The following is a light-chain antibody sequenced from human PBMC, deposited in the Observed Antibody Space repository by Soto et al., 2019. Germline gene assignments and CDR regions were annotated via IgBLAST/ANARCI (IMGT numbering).Light chain of an antibody. J-gene: IGLJ1*01. CDR2: DVT. CDR3: SSYTTSNTRQIV. CDR1: SSDVGGYNY. V-gene: IGLV2-14*03. Sequence: TQPAFVTGSTGQSITISCTETSSDVGGYNYVSWYQHHPGKAPKLIIYDVTNRPSGVSNPFSGSKSGNTASLTISGLQPEDEADYYCSSYTTSNTRQIVFGTGTKVTVL.